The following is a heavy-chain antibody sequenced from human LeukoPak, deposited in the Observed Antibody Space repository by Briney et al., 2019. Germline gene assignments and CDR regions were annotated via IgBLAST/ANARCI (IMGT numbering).Heavy chain of an antibody. CDR2: MNPNSGNT. J-gene: IGHJ4*02. CDR1: GYTFTGYY. D-gene: IGHD4-11*01. V-gene: IGHV1-8*03. CDR3: ARVKNDYPWPPDY. Sequence: GASVKVSCKASGYTFTGYYMHWVRQATGQGLEWMGWMNPNSGNTGYAQKFQGRVTITRNTSISTAYMELSSLRSEDTAVYYCARVKNDYPWPPDYWGQGTLVTVSS.